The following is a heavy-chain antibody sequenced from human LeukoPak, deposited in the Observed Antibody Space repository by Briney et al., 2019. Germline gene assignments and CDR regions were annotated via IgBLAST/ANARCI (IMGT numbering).Heavy chain of an antibody. CDR3: ARDNDFWSA. J-gene: IGHJ5*02. V-gene: IGHV4-61*02. Sequence: SETLSLTCTVSGGSISSGSYYCSWIRQPAGKGLEWIGRIYTSGSANYNPSLKSRVTISIHASKNQCSLKLSSVTAADTAVYYCARDNDFWSAWGQGTLVTVSS. CDR1: GGSISSGSYY. CDR2: IYTSGSA. D-gene: IGHD3-3*01.